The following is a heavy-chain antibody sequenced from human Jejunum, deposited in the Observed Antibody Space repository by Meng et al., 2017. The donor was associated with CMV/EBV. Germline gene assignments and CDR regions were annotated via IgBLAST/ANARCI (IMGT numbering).Heavy chain of an antibody. CDR1: GGTLCSYA. D-gene: IGHD2/OR15-2a*01. CDR2: IMPLFGTT. V-gene: IGHV1-69*05. Sequence: KASGGTLCSYAISWVRQAPGQGLEWLGGIMPLFGTTNYAQKFRGRVTINTDESTSTAYMELSSLRSEDTAVYYCARVGEQISNPYFDSWGQGTLVTVSS. CDR3: ARVGEQISNPYFDS. J-gene: IGHJ4*02.